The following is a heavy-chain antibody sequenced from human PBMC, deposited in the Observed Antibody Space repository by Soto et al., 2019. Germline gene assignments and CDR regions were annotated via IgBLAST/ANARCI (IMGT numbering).Heavy chain of an antibody. CDR1: GGTFSPYT. D-gene: IGHD3-10*01. J-gene: IGHJ4*02. CDR3: TRDWEITVSTWSFGGF. Sequence: QVQLVQSGAEVKKPGSSVKVSCKASGGTFSPYTINWVRQAPGQGLEWMGRIIPFHGVTNYAQKFQARVTITADKSTSTAYTELSGLRFEDTAMYYCTRDWEITVSTWSFGGFWGRGTLVTVSS. CDR2: IIPFHGVT. V-gene: IGHV1-69*08.